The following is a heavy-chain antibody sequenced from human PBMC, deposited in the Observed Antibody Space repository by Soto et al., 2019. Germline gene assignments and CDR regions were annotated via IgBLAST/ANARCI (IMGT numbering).Heavy chain of an antibody. V-gene: IGHV4-59*01. CDR3: ARDDAGGFDP. Sequence: QVQLQESGPGLVKPSETLSLTCTVSGGSISSYYWSWIRQPPGKGLEWIGYIYYSGSTSYNPSLKSRVTISVDTSKNPFSLKLTSVTAADTAVYFCARDDAGGFDPWGQGTLVTVSS. CDR1: GGSISSYY. J-gene: IGHJ5*02. CDR2: IYYSGST.